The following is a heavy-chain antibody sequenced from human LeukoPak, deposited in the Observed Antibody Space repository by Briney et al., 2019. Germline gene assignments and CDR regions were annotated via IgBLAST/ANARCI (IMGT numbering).Heavy chain of an antibody. V-gene: IGHV3-23*01. J-gene: IGHJ2*01. CDR3: AKDPREGYKAVDQYLDL. D-gene: IGHD5-24*01. CDR1: GFTFSSYA. CDR2: ISSSGDST. Sequence: GGSLRLSCAASGFTFSSYAMSWVRQAPGKGLEWVSGISSSGDSTYYADSVKGRFTVSRDSSKNTLYLQMNSLRAEDTAVYYRAKDPREGYKAVDQYLDLWGRGTLVTVSS.